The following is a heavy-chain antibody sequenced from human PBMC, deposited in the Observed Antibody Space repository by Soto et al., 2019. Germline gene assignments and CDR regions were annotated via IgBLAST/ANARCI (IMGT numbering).Heavy chain of an antibody. V-gene: IGHV4-39*07. CDR2: IYYSGST. D-gene: IGHD6-19*01. Sequence: PSETLSLTCTVSGGSISSSTYYWRWIRQPPGKGLEWIGSIYYSGSTYYNPSLKSRVTISVDTSKNQFSLKLSSVTAADTAVYYCARGRIAVAGTGLMGYYYYGMDVWGQGTTVT. CDR3: ARGRIAVAGTGLMGYYYYGMDV. J-gene: IGHJ6*02. CDR1: GGSISSSTYY.